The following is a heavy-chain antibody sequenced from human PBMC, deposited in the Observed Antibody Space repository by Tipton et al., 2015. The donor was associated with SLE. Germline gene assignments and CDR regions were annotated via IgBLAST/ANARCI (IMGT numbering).Heavy chain of an antibody. J-gene: IGHJ6*02. Sequence: QSGPEVKKPGDSVKVSCKASGYTFIDYGISWVRQAPGQGLEWMGWISVDNGNTKYAQKFQGRVSMTTDTSSKTAYMEVTSLRSDDTAVYYCARDGIDRAARLEYYYYGMDVWGQGTTVTVSS. CDR3: ARDGIDRAARLEYYYYGMDV. CDR1: GYTFIDYG. CDR2: ISVDNGNT. V-gene: IGHV1-18*01. D-gene: IGHD6-6*01.